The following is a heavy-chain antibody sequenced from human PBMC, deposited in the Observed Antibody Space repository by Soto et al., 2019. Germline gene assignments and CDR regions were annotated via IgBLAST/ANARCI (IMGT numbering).Heavy chain of an antibody. V-gene: IGHV4-39*01. CDR3: ARQPGYGLYYFDY. J-gene: IGHJ4*02. Sequence: SETLSLTCTVSGGSISSSSYYWGWIRQPPGKGLEWIGSIYYSGSTYYNPSLKSRVTISVDTSKNQFSLKLSSVTAADTAVYYCARQPGYGLYYFDYWGQGTLVTVSS. CDR1: GGSISSSSYY. D-gene: IGHD5-18*01. CDR2: IYYSGST.